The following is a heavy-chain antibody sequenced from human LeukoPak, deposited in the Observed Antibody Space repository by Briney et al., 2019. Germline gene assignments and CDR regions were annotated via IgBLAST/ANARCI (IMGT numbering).Heavy chain of an antibody. V-gene: IGHV3-23*01. D-gene: IGHD1-14*01. J-gene: IGHJ4*02. CDR3: ARQYGNYYFDY. CDR1: GFTFSNYA. Sequence: GGSLRLSCAASGFTFSNYAMSWVRQAPGKGLEWVSAISSGGGSRYYADSVKGRFTISRENSKNTLYLQMNNLRAEDTAVYYCARQYGNYYFDYWGQGTLVTVSS. CDR2: ISSGGGSR.